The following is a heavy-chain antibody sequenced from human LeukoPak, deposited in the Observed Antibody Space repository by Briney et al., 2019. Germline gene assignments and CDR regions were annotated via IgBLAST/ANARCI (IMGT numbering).Heavy chain of an antibody. CDR3: ARDSGYGSGSYYYYYYMDV. Sequence: SETLSLTCAVSGDSISSSSYYWGWIRQPPGKGLEWIGSIYYSGSTNYNPSLKSRVTISVDTSKNQFSLKLSSVTAADTAVYYCARDSGYGSGSYYYYYYMDVWGKGTTVTISS. D-gene: IGHD3-10*01. V-gene: IGHV4-39*07. CDR1: GDSISSSSYY. J-gene: IGHJ6*03. CDR2: IYYSGST.